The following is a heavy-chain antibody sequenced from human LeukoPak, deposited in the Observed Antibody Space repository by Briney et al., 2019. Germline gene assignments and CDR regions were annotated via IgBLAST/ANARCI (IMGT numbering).Heavy chain of an antibody. CDR3: ASSGFGELLDYYYGMDV. CDR2: IIPILGIA. D-gene: IGHD3-10*01. V-gene: IGHV1-69*04. CDR1: GYTFTSYA. J-gene: IGHJ6*02. Sequence: SVKVSCKASGYTFTSYAISWVRQAPGQGLEWMGRIIPILGIANYAQKFQGRVTITADKSTSTAYMELSSLRSEDTAVYYCASSGFGELLDYYYGMDVWGQGTTVTVSS.